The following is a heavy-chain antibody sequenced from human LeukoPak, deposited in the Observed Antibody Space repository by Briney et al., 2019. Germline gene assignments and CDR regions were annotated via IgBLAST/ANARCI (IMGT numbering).Heavy chain of an antibody. CDR1: GGSISSGDYY. V-gene: IGHV4-30-4*01. CDR3: ARRYFDSRVDAFDI. CDR2: IYYSGST. D-gene: IGHD3-9*01. J-gene: IGHJ3*02. Sequence: SETLSLTCTVSGGSISSGDYYWSWIRQPPGKGLEWIGYIYYSGSTYYNPSLKSRVTISVDTSKNQFSLKLSSVTAADTAVYYCARRYFDSRVDAFDIWGQGTMVTASS.